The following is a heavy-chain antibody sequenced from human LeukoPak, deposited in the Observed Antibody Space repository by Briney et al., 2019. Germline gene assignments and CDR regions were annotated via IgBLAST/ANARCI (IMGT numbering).Heavy chain of an antibody. CDR3: ARRGRDIVVVPAATRPYYYYYMDV. V-gene: IGHV4-38-2*02. CDR1: DYSISTDYY. J-gene: IGHJ6*03. CDR2: INHSGST. D-gene: IGHD2-2*01. Sequence: PSETLSLTCTVSDYSISTDYYWGWIRQPPGKGLEWIGSINHSGSTYYNPSLKSRVTISVDTSKNQFSLKLSSVTAADTAVYYCARRGRDIVVVPAATRPYYYYYMDVWGKGTTVTISS.